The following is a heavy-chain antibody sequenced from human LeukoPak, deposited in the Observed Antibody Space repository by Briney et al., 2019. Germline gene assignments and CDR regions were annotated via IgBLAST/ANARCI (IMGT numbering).Heavy chain of an antibody. Sequence: GGSLRLSCVGSGFTFSTYAMGWVRQVPGKGLEWVAFIRYDGSNKYYADSVKGRFTISRDNSKNTLYLQMNSLRAEDTAVYYCAKEGKTVGDTGDYWGQGTLVTVSS. CDR3: AKEGKTVGDTGDY. V-gene: IGHV3-30*02. CDR2: IRYDGSNK. J-gene: IGHJ4*02. D-gene: IGHD4-17*01. CDR1: GFTFSTYA.